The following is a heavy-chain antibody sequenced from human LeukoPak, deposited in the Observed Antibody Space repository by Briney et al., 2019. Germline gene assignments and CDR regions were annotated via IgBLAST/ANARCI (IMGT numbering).Heavy chain of an antibody. J-gene: IGHJ4*02. D-gene: IGHD2-2*01. CDR2: INPNSGGT. Sequence: ASVKVSCKASGYTFAGYYMHWVRQAPGQGLEWMGWINPNSGGTNYAQKFQGWVTMTGDTSISTAYMELSRLRSDDTAVYYCATAPRYCSSTSCYLAYWGQGTLVTVSS. V-gene: IGHV1-2*04. CDR3: ATAPRYCSSTSCYLAY. CDR1: GYTFAGYY.